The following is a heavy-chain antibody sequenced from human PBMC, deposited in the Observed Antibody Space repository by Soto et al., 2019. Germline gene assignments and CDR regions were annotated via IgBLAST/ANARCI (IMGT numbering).Heavy chain of an antibody. D-gene: IGHD3-10*01. CDR2: ISAYNGNT. V-gene: IGHV1-18*01. CDR1: GFTFTTYG. CDR3: ARGGRDGMDV. J-gene: IGHJ6*02. Sequence: QVQLVQSGAEVKKPGASVKVSCKASGFTFTTYGFTWVRQAPGQGLEWMGWISAYNGNTTYAQTFQGRVTMTIDTSTSTVYLELRSLTSGDTAVYYCARGGRDGMDVWGQGTTVTLSS.